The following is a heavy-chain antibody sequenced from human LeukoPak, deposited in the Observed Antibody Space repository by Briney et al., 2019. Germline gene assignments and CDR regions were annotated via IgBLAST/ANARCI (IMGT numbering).Heavy chain of an antibody. D-gene: IGHD6-13*01. CDR3: ARDSPIAAAGDAFDI. Sequence: GGSLRLSCAASGFTFSSYSMNWIRQAPGKGLEWVSSISSSSSYIYYADSVKGRFTISRDNAKNSLHLQMNSLRAEDTAVYYCARDSPIAAAGDAFDIWGQGTMVTVSS. CDR2: ISSSSSYI. CDR1: GFTFSSYS. V-gene: IGHV3-21*01. J-gene: IGHJ3*02.